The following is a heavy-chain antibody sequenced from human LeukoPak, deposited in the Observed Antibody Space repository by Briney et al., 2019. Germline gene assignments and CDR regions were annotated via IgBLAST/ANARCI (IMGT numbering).Heavy chain of an antibody. Sequence: SETLSLTCTVSGGSISSGGYTWSWIRQPPGKGLEWIGYIYHSGSTYYNPSLKSRVTISVDTSKNQFSLKLSSVTAADTAVYYCARRASMGSWYFFDYWGQGALVTVSS. CDR1: GGSISSGGYT. CDR2: IYHSGST. V-gene: IGHV4-30-2*01. J-gene: IGHJ4*02. D-gene: IGHD6-6*01. CDR3: ARRASMGSWYFFDY.